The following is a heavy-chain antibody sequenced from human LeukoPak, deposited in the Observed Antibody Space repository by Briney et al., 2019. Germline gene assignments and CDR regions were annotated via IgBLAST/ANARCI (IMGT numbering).Heavy chain of an antibody. V-gene: IGHV1-18*01. J-gene: IGHJ4*02. CDR2: ISAYNGNT. Sequence: ASVKVSCKASGYAFTSYGISWVRQAPGQGLEWMGWISAYNGNTNYAQKLQGRVTMTTDTSTSTAYMELRSLRSDDTAVYYCARFSGVLVPDDYWGQGALVTVSS. CDR1: GYAFTSYG. D-gene: IGHD2-8*02. CDR3: ARFSGVLVPDDY.